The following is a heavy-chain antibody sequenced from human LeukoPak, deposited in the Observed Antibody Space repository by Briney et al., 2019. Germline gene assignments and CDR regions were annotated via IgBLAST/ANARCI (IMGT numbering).Heavy chain of an antibody. CDR1: GYSFSGYY. D-gene: IGHD3-16*01. J-gene: IGHJ4*01. CDR3: ARTGFGAPSDY. V-gene: IGHV1-2*02. CDR2: ILPSTGGT. Sequence: ASVKVSCKTSGYSFSGYYIHWVRQALGQGLEWMGWILPSTGGTTYAQNFQGRVTMTRNTSISTAYLELSGLTSDDTAVYFCARTGFGAPSDYWGPGTLVTVSS.